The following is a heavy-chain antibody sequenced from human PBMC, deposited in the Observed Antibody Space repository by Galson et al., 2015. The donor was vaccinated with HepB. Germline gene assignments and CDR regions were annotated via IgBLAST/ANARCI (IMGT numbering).Heavy chain of an antibody. Sequence: SVKVSCKASGYAFTSYYMHWVRQAPGQGLEWMGIINPSGGSTKYEQKFQGRVTMTRDTSTSTVYMELSSLRSEDTAVYYCARDGETSKWYFGYWGQGTLVTVSS. CDR1: GYAFTSYY. D-gene: IGHD3-10*01. J-gene: IGHJ4*02. CDR3: ARDGETSKWYFGY. V-gene: IGHV1-46*03. CDR2: INPSGGST.